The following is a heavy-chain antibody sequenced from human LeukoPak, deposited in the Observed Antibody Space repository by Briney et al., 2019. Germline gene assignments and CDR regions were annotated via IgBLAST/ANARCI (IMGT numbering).Heavy chain of an antibody. CDR1: GGSISSYY. CDR3: ATNINSGYYTY. J-gene: IGHJ4*02. CDR2: IYYSGST. D-gene: IGHD3-3*01. V-gene: IGHV4-59*01. Sequence: PSETLSLTCTVSGGSISSYYWSWIRQPPGKGLEWIGYIYYSGSTNYNPSLKSRVTISVDTSKNQFSLKLSSVTAADTAVYYCATNINSGYYTYWGQGTLVTVSS.